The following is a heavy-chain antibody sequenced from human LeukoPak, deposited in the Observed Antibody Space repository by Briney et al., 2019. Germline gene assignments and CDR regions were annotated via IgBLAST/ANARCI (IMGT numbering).Heavy chain of an antibody. CDR3: AREEFYYEYY. Sequence: PGGSLRLSCAASGFTFSSYSMNWVRQAPGKGLEWVAVISYDGSNKYYADSVKGRFTISRDNSKNTLYLQMNSLRAEDTAVYYCAREEFYYEYYWGQGTLVTVSS. V-gene: IGHV3-30*03. CDR1: GFTFSSYS. CDR2: ISYDGSNK. D-gene: IGHD3-22*01. J-gene: IGHJ4*02.